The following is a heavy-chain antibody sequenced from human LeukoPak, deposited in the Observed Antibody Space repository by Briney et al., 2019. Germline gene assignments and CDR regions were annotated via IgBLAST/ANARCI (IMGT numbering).Heavy chain of an antibody. V-gene: IGHV3-21*01. D-gene: IGHD3-22*01. CDR2: ISSGSTYI. Sequence: GSLRLSCAASGFSFNTYSMNWVRQAPGKGLEWVSYISSGSTYIYYADSVKGRFTISRDNGKNSLYLQMNSLRAEDTAVYYCARKGYYASSGYLGYFQHWGKGTLVTVSS. CDR1: GFSFNTYS. CDR3: ARKGYYASSGYLGYFQH. J-gene: IGHJ1*01.